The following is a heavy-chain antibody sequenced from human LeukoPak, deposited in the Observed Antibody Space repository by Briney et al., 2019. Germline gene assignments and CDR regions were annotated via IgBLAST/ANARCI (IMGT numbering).Heavy chain of an antibody. J-gene: IGHJ4*02. CDR1: GASISSSSYY. V-gene: IGHV4-39*07. Sequence: SETLSLTCTVSGASISSSSYYWGWFRQPPGKGLEWIGTIYYSGSTYYDPSLKSRVAISVDTSNNQFSLKLSSVTAADTAVYYCASHYCSRGICYFVLVYFDYWGPGTLVTVSS. CDR2: IYYSGST. CDR3: ASHYCSRGICYFVLVYFDY. D-gene: IGHD2-15*01.